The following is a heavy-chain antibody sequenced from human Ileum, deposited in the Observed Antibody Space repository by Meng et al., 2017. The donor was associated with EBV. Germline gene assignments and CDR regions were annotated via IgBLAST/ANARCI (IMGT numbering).Heavy chain of an antibody. V-gene: IGHV4-34*01. Sequence: QVQRQRWGEGLLKPSETLSLTCAVYGGSFSGYYWSWIRQPPGKGLEWIGEINHSGSTNYNPSLKSRVTMSVDKSKNQISLNLSSVTAADTAVYYCASGRDYAWHSWGRGTLVTVSS. CDR3: ASGRDYAWHS. CDR1: GGSFSGYY. J-gene: IGHJ4*02. CDR2: INHSGST. D-gene: IGHD4-17*01.